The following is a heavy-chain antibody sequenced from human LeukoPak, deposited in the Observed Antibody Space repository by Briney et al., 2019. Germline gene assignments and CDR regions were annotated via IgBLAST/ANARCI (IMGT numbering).Heavy chain of an antibody. D-gene: IGHD3-9*01. CDR1: GGSFSGYY. J-gene: IGHJ4*02. Sequence: SETLSLTCAVYGGSFSGYYWSWIPQPPGKGLEGIGEINHSVSTNYNPSLKSRVTISVDTSKNPFSLKLSSVTAADTAVYYCASSPETYYDILTGSRGGYYFDYWGQGTLVTVSS. CDR3: ASSPETYYDILTGSRGGYYFDY. CDR2: INHSVST. V-gene: IGHV4-34*01.